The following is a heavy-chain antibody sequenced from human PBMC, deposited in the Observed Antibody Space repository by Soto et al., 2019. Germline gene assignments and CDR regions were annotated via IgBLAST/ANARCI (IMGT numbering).Heavy chain of an antibody. V-gene: IGHV3-48*01. CDR3: ARDSRGQNVLLWFGEFGGGYYYYMDV. Sequence: GGSLRLSCAASGFTFSSYSMNWVRQAPGKGLEWVSYISSSSSTIYYADSVKGRFTISRDNAKNSLYLQMNSLRAEDTAVYYCARDSRGQNVLLWFGEFGGGYYYYMDVWGKGTTVTVSS. CDR2: ISSSSSTI. CDR1: GFTFSSYS. J-gene: IGHJ6*03. D-gene: IGHD3-10*01.